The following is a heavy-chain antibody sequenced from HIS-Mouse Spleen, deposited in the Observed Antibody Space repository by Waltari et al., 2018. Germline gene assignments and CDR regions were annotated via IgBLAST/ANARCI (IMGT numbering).Heavy chain of an antibody. CDR1: GFSLSTSGMC. Sequence: QVTLRESGPALVKPTQTLTLTCPFSGFSLSTSGMCVSWIRQPPGKALEWLARIDWDDDKYYSKSLKTRLNISKDTSKKQVVLTMTNMDPVDTATYYCARIAEGYSSGWYAVDYWGQGTLVTVSS. CDR2: IDWDDDK. CDR3: ARIAEGYSSGWYAVDY. V-gene: IGHV2-70*15. D-gene: IGHD6-19*01. J-gene: IGHJ4*02.